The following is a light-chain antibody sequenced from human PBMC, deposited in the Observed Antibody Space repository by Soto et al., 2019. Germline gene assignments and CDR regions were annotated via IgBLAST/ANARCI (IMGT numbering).Light chain of an antibody. CDR2: QDT. CDR3: QTWDNSAGDV. CDR1: TLGNKY. Sequence: SYELTQPPSVSVSPGQTASITCSGDTLGNKYACWYQQKPGQSPVLVIYQDTKRPSGIPERFSGSNSGNTATLTISGTQAMDEADYYCQTWDNSAGDVFGSGTKLTVL. V-gene: IGLV3-1*01. J-gene: IGLJ1*01.